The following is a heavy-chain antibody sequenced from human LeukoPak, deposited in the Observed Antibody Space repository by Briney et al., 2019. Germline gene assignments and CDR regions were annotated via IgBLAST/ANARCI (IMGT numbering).Heavy chain of an antibody. D-gene: IGHD3-9*01. Sequence: GRSLRLSCAASGFTYSSHDMHWVRQAPGKGLEWVAAISYDGSKQLYADSVKGRFTISRDNSKNTLNLQMNSLRDEDTAVYYCAKDGARYLLTYYFEYWGQGTLVTVSS. CDR3: AKDGARYLLTYYFEY. CDR2: ISYDGSKQ. CDR1: GFTYSSHD. V-gene: IGHV3-30*18. J-gene: IGHJ4*02.